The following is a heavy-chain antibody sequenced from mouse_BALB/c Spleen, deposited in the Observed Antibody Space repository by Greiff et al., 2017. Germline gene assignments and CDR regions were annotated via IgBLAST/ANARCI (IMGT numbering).Heavy chain of an antibody. CDR2: INPGSGGT. V-gene: IGHV1-54*01. CDR1: GYAFTNYL. Sequence: QVQLQQSGAELVRPGTSVKVSCKASGYAFTNYLLEWVKQRPGQGLEWIGVINPGSGGTNYNEKFKGKATLTADISSSTAYMQLSSLTSDDSAVYFCATMITTGPWFAYWGKGTLVTVSA. J-gene: IGHJ3*01. CDR3: ATMITTGPWFAY. D-gene: IGHD2-4*01.